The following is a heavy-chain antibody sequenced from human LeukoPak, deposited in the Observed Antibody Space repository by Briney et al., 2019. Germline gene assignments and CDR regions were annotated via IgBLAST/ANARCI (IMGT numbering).Heavy chain of an antibody. V-gene: IGHV1-8*01. CDR1: GYTFTSYD. J-gene: IGHJ6*02. CDR3: ARGVESITIFGVVNPYYYYGMDV. CDR2: MNPNSGDT. Sequence: ASVKVSCKASGYTFTSYDIHWVRQATGQGLEWMGWMNPNSGDTGYAQKFQGRVTMTRNTSISTAYMELSSLRSEDTAVYYCARGVESITIFGVVNPYYYYGMDVWGQGTTVTVSS. D-gene: IGHD3-3*01.